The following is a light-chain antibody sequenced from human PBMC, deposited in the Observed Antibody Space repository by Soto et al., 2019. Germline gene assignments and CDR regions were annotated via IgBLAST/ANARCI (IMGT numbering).Light chain of an antibody. CDR2: DTS. Sequence: EIVLTQSPATLSLSPGERATLSCRASQSVSSYFACYQQKPGQAPRLLIFDTSKRATGIPARFSGSGSVTDFPLTITSREPEDFAVYYCQERKKWPRSFTFGPGTKVDIK. CDR1: QSVSSY. CDR3: QERKKWPRSFT. V-gene: IGKV3-11*01. J-gene: IGKJ3*01.